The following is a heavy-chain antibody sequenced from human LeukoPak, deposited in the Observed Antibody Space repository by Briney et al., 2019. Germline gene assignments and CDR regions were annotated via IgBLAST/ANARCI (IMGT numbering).Heavy chain of an antibody. D-gene: IGHD3-22*01. Sequence: GGSLRLSCAASGFTFSRYRMSWVRQAPGKGLEWVANIKQDGSEKYNMDSVKGRFTISRDNAKNSLYLQMNSLRAEDTAVYYCAREDYYDSSGYYDCWGQGTLVTVSS. CDR3: AREDYYDSSGYYDC. CDR2: IKQDGSEK. CDR1: GFTFSRYR. V-gene: IGHV3-7*01. J-gene: IGHJ4*02.